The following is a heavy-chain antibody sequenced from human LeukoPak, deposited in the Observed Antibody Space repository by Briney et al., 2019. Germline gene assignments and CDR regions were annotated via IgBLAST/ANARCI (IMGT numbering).Heavy chain of an antibody. CDR2: ISGSGGST. CDR3: AKGPSGGSAFDI. Sequence: GGSLRLSCAASGFTFSSYAMSWVRQAPGKGLEWVSAISGSGGSTYYADTVKGRFTISRDNSKNTLYLQMNSLRAEDTAVYYCAKGPSGGSAFDIWGQGTMVTVSS. J-gene: IGHJ3*02. CDR1: GFTFSSYA. D-gene: IGHD3-10*01. V-gene: IGHV3-23*01.